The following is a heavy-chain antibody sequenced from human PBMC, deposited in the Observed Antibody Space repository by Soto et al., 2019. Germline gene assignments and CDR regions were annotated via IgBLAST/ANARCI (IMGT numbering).Heavy chain of an antibody. J-gene: IGHJ3*02. Sequence: GGSLRLSCAVSGFTFSNYAIHWVRQAPGKGLEWVSGISAGGSSTFYADSVKGRFTISRDNSMNTLYLHMNSLRAEDTAVYYCAKVYYSGTFPGAFDIWGQGTLVTVSS. V-gene: IGHV3-23*01. CDR3: AKVYYSGTFPGAFDI. CDR2: ISAGGSST. D-gene: IGHD1-26*01. CDR1: GFTFSNYA.